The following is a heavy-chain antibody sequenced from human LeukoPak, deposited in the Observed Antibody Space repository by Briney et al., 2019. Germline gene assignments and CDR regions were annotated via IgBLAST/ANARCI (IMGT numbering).Heavy chain of an antibody. D-gene: IGHD2-8*01. J-gene: IGHJ5*02. CDR2: ISAYNGNT. CDR3: ARDLVHHRLLATNYNWFDP. Sequence: ASVKVSCKASGYTFTSYGISWVRQAPGQGLEWMGWISAYNGNTNYAQKLQGRVTMTIDTSTSTAYMEVRSLRSDDTAVYYCARDLVHHRLLATNYNWFDPWGQGTLVTVSS. CDR1: GYTFTSYG. V-gene: IGHV1-18*01.